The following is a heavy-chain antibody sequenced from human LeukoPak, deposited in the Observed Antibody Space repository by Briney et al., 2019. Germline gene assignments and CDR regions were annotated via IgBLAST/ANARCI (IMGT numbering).Heavy chain of an antibody. V-gene: IGHV1-18*01. J-gene: IGHJ6*02. D-gene: IGHD3-22*01. CDR2: MNPNSGNT. CDR1: GYTFTSYD. Sequence: ASVKVSCKASGYTFTSYDINWVRQATGQGLEWMGWMNPNSGNTNYAQKLQGRVTMTTDTSTSTAYMGLRSLRSDDTAVYYCAKDFLVVRHYYDHPSYGMDVWGQGTTVTVSS. CDR3: AKDFLVVRHYYDHPSYGMDV.